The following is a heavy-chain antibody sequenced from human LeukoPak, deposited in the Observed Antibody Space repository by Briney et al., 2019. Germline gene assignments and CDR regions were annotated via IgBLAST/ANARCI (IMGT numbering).Heavy chain of an antibody. CDR2: INPNSGGT. CDR3: ARVSDSSGFSFDY. J-gene: IGHJ4*02. V-gene: IGHV1-2*02. Sequence: ASVKVSCKASGYTFTGYYMHWVRQAPGQGLEWMGWINPNSGGTNYAQKFQGRVTMTRDTSISTAYMELSRLRSEDTAVYYCARVSDSSGFSFDYWGQGTLVTVSS. CDR1: GYTFTGYY. D-gene: IGHD3-22*01.